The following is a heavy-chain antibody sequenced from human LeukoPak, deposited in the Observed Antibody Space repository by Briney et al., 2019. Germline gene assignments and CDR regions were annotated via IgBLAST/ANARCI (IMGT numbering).Heavy chain of an antibody. CDR2: FDPEDGET. D-gene: IGHD6-13*01. CDR1: GYTLTELS. CDR3: ATDQGEQQLPSDDAFDI. Sequence: VASVKVSCKVSGYTLTELSMHWVRQAPGKGLEWMGGFDPEDGETIYAQKFQGRVTMTEDTSTDTAYMELSSLRSEDTAVYYCATDQGEQQLPSDDAFDIWGQGTMVTVSS. V-gene: IGHV1-24*01. J-gene: IGHJ3*02.